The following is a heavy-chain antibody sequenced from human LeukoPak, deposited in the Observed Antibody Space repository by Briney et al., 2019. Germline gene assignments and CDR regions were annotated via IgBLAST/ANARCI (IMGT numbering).Heavy chain of an antibody. Sequence: ASVKVSCKASGYTFTNYGISWVRQAPGQGLEWMGWISGYNGYTNYPQKFQGRVTMTTDTSTSTAYMELRSLRSDDTAVYYCARDRSPRHYYDTSDYHGAAEYWGQGTLVTVSS. CDR2: ISGYNGYT. V-gene: IGHV1-18*01. CDR3: ARDRSPRHYYDTSDYHGAAEY. D-gene: IGHD3-22*01. CDR1: GYTFTNYG. J-gene: IGHJ4*02.